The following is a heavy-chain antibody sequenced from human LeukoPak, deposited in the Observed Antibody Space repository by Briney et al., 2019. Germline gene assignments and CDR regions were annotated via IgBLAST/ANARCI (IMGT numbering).Heavy chain of an antibody. CDR1: GGSFCGYY. Sequence: KPSETLSLTCAVYGGSFCGYYWSWIRQPPGKGLEWIGEINHSGSTNYNPSLKSRVTISVDTSKNQFSLKLSSVTAADTAVYYCASFYCSGGSCYSALFDYWGQGTLVTVSS. CDR3: ASFYCSGGSCYSALFDY. CDR2: INHSGST. D-gene: IGHD2-15*01. J-gene: IGHJ4*02. V-gene: IGHV4-34*01.